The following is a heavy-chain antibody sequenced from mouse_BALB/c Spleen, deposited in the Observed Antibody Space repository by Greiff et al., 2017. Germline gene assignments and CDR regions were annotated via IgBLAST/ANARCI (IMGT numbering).Heavy chain of an antibody. CDR3: NVLTTVTEWFAN. D-gene: IGHD1-2*01. V-gene: IGHV14-4*02. Sequence: EVQLQQSGAELVRSGASVKLSCTASGFNIKDYYMHWVKQRPEQGLEWIGWIDPENGDTEYAPKFQGKATMTADTSSNTAYLQLSSLTSEDTAVYYCNVLTTVTEWFANGAKGLWSLSLQ. J-gene: IGHJ3*01. CDR2: IDPENGDT. CDR1: GFNIKDYY.